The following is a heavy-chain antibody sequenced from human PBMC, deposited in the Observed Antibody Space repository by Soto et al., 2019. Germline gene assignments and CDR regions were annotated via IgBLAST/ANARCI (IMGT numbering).Heavy chain of an antibody. V-gene: IGHV3-23*01. D-gene: IGHD6-19*01. CDR1: GFTFSSYA. CDR3: AKGVPGIAVAGTGYFQH. Sequence: EVQLLESGGGLVQPGGSLRLSCAASGFTFSSYAMSWVRQAPGKGLEWVSVISGSGDSTYYADSVKGRFTISRDNSRETRDVQVRSLRSEDTAVYYCAKGVPGIAVAGTGYFQHWGQGTLVTVSS. J-gene: IGHJ1*01. CDR2: ISGSGDST.